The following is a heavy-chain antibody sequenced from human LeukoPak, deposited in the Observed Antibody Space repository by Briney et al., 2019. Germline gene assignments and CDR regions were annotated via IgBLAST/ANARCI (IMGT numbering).Heavy chain of an antibody. J-gene: IGHJ4*02. V-gene: IGHV3-30*18. CDR2: TSYDGTTS. CDR1: GFTFSDNA. D-gene: IGHD6-19*01. Sequence: GGSLRLSCSASGFTFSDNAMHWVRQAPGKGLEWVAVTSYDGTTSYYADSVEGRFTISRDNSKNTLYLQLNNLRADDTAFYYCAKELAVADMFDFWGQGTLVTVSS. CDR3: AKELAVADMFDF.